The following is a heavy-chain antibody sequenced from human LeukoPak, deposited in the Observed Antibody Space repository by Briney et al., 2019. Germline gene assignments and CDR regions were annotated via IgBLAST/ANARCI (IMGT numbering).Heavy chain of an antibody. CDR1: GFTFSSYS. D-gene: IGHD6-13*01. Sequence: GGSLRLSCAASGFTFSSYSMNWVRQAPGKGLEWASSMSSGSSYIYYADSVKGRFTISRDNAKNSLYLQMNSLRAEDTAVYYCARDLRGSSWYEGRGNWFDPWGQGTLVTVSS. V-gene: IGHV3-21*01. CDR2: MSSGSSYI. J-gene: IGHJ5*02. CDR3: ARDLRGSSWYEGRGNWFDP.